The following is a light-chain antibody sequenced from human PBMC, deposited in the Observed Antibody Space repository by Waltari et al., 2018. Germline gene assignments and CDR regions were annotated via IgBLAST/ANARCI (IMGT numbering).Light chain of an antibody. CDR1: QGLRHSNGINY. CDR2: LSS. J-gene: IGKJ2*01. Sequence: DIVMTQSPLSLSVTPGEPASISCRSSQGLRHSNGINYLDWYLQKPGQSPTLRISLSSERASGVPDRFSGSESGTDFTLKISRVEAEDVGVYYCTQALHTPYTFGQGTKLEIK. CDR3: TQALHTPYT. V-gene: IGKV2-28*01.